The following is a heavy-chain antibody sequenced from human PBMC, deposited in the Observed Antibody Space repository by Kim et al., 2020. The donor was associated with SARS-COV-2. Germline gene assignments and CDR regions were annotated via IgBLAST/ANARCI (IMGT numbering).Heavy chain of an antibody. CDR2: ISWDGGST. Sequence: GGSLRLSCAASGFTFDDYAMHWVRQAPGKGLEWVSLISWDGGSTYYADSVKSRFTISRDNSKNSLYLQMNSLRAEDTALYYCAKDCGALGIAAAAPGEGFDYGMDVWGQGTTVTVSS. CDR3: AKDCGALGIAAAAPGEGFDYGMDV. V-gene: IGHV3-43D*03. CDR1: GFTFDDYA. D-gene: IGHD6-13*01. J-gene: IGHJ6*02.